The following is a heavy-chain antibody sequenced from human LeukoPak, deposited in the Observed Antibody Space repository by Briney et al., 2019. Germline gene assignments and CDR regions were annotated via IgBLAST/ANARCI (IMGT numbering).Heavy chain of an antibody. Sequence: GSLRLSCAASGFTFSSYSMKWVRQAPGKGLEWVSYISSTSRTIFYADSVKGRFTISRDNAKNSLYLQMNSLRDEDTAVYYCARDGYGDYYFDNWGQGTLVTVSS. D-gene: IGHD4-17*01. V-gene: IGHV3-48*02. J-gene: IGHJ4*02. CDR3: ARDGYGDYYFDN. CDR2: ISSTSRTI. CDR1: GFTFSSYS.